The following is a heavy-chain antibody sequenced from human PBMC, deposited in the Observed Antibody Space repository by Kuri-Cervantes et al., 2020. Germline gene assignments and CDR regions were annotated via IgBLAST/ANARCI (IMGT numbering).Heavy chain of an antibody. CDR1: GFTVSSNY. V-gene: IGHV3-11*01. CDR3: AKRNQWLIKPRPHTGMDV. D-gene: IGHD6-19*01. Sequence: GGSLRLSCAASGFTVSSNYMSWVRQAPGKGLEWISYISGGGSTMYYADSVKGRFTISRDNAKNSLYLQMNSLRAENTAVYYCAKRNQWLIKPRPHTGMDVWGQGTTVTVSS. CDR2: ISGGGSTM. J-gene: IGHJ6*02.